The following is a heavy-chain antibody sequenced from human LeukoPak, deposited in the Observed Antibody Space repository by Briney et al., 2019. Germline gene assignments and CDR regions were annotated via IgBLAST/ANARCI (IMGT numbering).Heavy chain of an antibody. CDR3: ARVNSGRQTYDYVWGSYRHLGDDDAFDI. J-gene: IGHJ3*02. CDR1: GFNFSSYS. D-gene: IGHD3-16*02. CDR2: ISSSSSYI. Sequence: PGGSLRLFCAASGFNFSSYSMNWVRQAPGKGLEWVSSISSSSSYIYYADSVKGRFTISRDQAQHSLYLQMHSLRAEDTAVYYCARVNSGRQTYDYVWGSYRHLGDDDAFDIWGQGTMVTVSS. V-gene: IGHV3-21*01.